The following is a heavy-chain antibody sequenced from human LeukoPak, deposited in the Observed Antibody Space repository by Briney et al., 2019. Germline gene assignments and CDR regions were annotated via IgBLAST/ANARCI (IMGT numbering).Heavy chain of an antibody. V-gene: IGHV4-34*01. D-gene: IGHD2-8*01. Sequence: PSETLSLTCAVYGGSFSGYYWSWIRQPPGKGLEWIGEINHSGSTNYNPSPKSRVTISVDTSKNQFSLKLSSVTAADTAVYYCARGPYCTNGVCYPTHSFDYWGQGTLVTVSS. CDR2: INHSGST. CDR3: ARGPYCTNGVCYPTHSFDY. J-gene: IGHJ4*02. CDR1: GGSFSGYY.